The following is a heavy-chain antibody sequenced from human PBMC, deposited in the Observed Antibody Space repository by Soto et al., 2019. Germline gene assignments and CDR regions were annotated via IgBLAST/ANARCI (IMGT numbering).Heavy chain of an antibody. V-gene: IGHV1-69*13. CDR2: IIPIFGTA. CDR3: ARDDEYCSGGSCYPYDY. CDR1: GGTFSNSG. J-gene: IGHJ4*02. Sequence: SVKVSCKASGGTFSNSGISWVRQAPGQGLEWMGGIIPIFGTANYAQKFQGRVTITADESTSTAYMELSSLRSEDTAVYYCARDDEYCSGGSCYPYDYWGQGTLVTVSS. D-gene: IGHD2-15*01.